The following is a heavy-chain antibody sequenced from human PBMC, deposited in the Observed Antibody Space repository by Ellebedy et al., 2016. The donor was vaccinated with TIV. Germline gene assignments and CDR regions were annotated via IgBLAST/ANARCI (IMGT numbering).Heavy chain of an antibody. J-gene: IGHJ3*02. CDR1: RYTLRDYY. CDR2: INPNSGDT. D-gene: IGHD3-9*01. V-gene: IGHV1-2*02. Sequence: AASVKVSCKASRYTLRDYYMHWVRQAPGQGLEWMGWINPNSGDTNYAQKFQGRVTMSRDTSISTAYMELGSLRSDDRAVYYCARDPILTGYYRNAGFDIWGQGTMVTVSS. CDR3: ARDPILTGYYRNAGFDI.